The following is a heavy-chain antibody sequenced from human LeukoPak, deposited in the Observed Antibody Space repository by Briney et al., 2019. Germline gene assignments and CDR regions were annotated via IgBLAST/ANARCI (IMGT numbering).Heavy chain of an antibody. CDR3: ARTTSMTASGYDY. D-gene: IGHD2-21*02. CDR1: GYTSTNFH. CDR2: INPDTGDK. Sequence: PSGKAACKAAGYTSTNFHTKWERHAYKPGRKWMTWINPDTGDKGYARKFQDRVTITTDTSISTAYMELSSLSSEDTAVYFCARTTSMTASGYDYWGQGTLVTVSS. V-gene: IGHV1-8*03. J-gene: IGHJ4*02.